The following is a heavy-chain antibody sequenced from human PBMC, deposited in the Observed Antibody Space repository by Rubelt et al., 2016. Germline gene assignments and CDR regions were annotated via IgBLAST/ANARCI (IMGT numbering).Heavy chain of an antibody. CDR2: IYPGDSDT. CDR1: GYNFAKSW. J-gene: IGHJ4*02. Sequence: EVQLVQSGAEVKKPGESLKISCQGSGYNFAKSWIGWVRQMSGKGLEWMGIIYPGDSDTRYNPSVRGKVTMSADKSISTAYLQRSSLKASDTAMYYCARLPQNTYYFDYWGQGALVMVSS. CDR3: ARLPQNTYYFDY. V-gene: IGHV5-51*03.